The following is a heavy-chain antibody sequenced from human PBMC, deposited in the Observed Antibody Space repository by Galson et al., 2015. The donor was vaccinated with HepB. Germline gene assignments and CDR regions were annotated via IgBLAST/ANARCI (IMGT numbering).Heavy chain of an antibody. CDR1: GFTVSSNY. Sequence: SLRLSCAASGFTVSSNYMSWVRQAPGKGLEWVSVIYSGDITYYTDSVKGRFTISRDISKNTLYLQMNSLRAEDTAVYYCVRQYDSSGYYFYWGQGTLVTVSS. CDR2: IYSGDIT. J-gene: IGHJ4*02. D-gene: IGHD3-22*01. CDR3: VRQYDSSGYYFY. V-gene: IGHV3-53*01.